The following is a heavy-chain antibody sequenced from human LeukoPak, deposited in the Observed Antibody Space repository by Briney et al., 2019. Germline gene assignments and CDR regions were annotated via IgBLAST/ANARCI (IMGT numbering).Heavy chain of an antibody. CDR1: GYTFTDYF. CDR2: IDPNSGGT. J-gene: IGHJ6*03. D-gene: IGHD3-10*01. CDR3: ARVEESYYYYMDV. Sequence: GASVKVSCKASGYTFTDYFLHWVRQAPGQGLEWMGWIDPNSGGTNYAQKFEDRVSMTRDTSISTAYMDLSRLRSDDTAIYYCARVEESYYYYMDVWGKGTTVTVSS. V-gene: IGHV1-2*02.